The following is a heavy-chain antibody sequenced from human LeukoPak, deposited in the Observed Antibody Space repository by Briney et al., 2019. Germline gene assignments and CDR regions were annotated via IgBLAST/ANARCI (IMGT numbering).Heavy chain of an antibody. CDR2: MYHTGST. Sequence: SETLSLTCAVSGGSLSSGTYSWSWIRQPPGKGLEWIGYMYHTGSTCYNPSLKSRVPISVDRTMNQLFLKLTSVTAADTAVYYCARGPGGYSGYLVIWGQGTMVTVSS. CDR1: GGSLSSGTYS. CDR3: ARGPGGYSGYLVI. V-gene: IGHV4-30-2*01. J-gene: IGHJ3*02. D-gene: IGHD5-12*01.